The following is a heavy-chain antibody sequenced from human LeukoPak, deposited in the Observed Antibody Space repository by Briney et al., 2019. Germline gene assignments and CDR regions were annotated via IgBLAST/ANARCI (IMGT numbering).Heavy chain of an antibody. CDR3: TNCARAGGYCYYDY. CDR2: ISGSGDAT. CDR1: GFNFNNYA. J-gene: IGHJ4*02. Sequence: PGGSLRLSCAASGFNFNNYAMSWVRQAPGKGLEWVSAISGSGDATYYADSVKGRFTISRDNSKNTLYLQVNSLRAEDTAVYYCTNCARAGGYCYYDYWGQGPLVTVSS. D-gene: IGHD2-21*02. V-gene: IGHV3-23*01.